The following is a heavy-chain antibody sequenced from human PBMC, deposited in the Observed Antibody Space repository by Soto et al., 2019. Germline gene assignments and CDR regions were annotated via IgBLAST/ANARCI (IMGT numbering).Heavy chain of an antibody. D-gene: IGHD3-22*01. V-gene: IGHV1-69*04. CDR2: IIPILGIA. CDR1: GGTFSSYT. Sequence: ASVKVSCKASGGTFSSYTISWVRQAPGQGLEWMGRIIPILGIANYAQKFQGRFTITADKSTSTAYMERSSLRSEDTAVYYCARDEPTYYYDSSGYNNWFDPWGQGTLVTVSS. CDR3: ARDEPTYYYDSSGYNNWFDP. J-gene: IGHJ5*02.